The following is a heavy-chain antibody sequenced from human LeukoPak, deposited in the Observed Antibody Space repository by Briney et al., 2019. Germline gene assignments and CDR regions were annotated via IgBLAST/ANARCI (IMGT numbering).Heavy chain of an antibody. CDR1: GFTFSDYA. CDR2: ISSNGGSI. V-gene: IGHV3-64*01. J-gene: IGHJ4*02. CDR3: ARSYVETAMAL. Sequence: GGSLRLSCAASGFTFSDYAMHWVRQAPGKELEYVSAISSNGGSIHYANSVKGRFTISRDNAKNSLYLQMNSLRAEDTAVYYCARSYVETAMALWGQGTLVTVSS. D-gene: IGHD5-18*01.